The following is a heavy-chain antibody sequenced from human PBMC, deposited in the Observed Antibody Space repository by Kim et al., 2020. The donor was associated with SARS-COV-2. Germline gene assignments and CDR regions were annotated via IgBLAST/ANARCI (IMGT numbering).Heavy chain of an antibody. Sequence: ASVKVSCKVSGYTPTELSMHWVRQAPGKGLEWMGGFDPEDGETIYAQKFQGRVTMTEDTSTDTAYMELSSLRSEDTAVYYCAIGPVGATSYYYYMDVWGKGTTVTFSS. CDR3: AIGPVGATSYYYYMDV. J-gene: IGHJ6*03. V-gene: IGHV1-24*01. CDR2: FDPEDGET. CDR1: GYTPTELS. D-gene: IGHD1-26*01.